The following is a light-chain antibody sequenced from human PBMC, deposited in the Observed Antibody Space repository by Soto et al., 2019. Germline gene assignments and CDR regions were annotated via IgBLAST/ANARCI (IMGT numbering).Light chain of an antibody. CDR2: SDN. V-gene: IGLV1-44*01. Sequence: QSVLTQPPSASGTAGQRVTISCSGSSSNIGSNTVNWYQQVPGTAPKLLIYSDNQRPSGVPDRFSGSKSGTSASLAISGLQSEDEADHYCAAWDDSLNAYVFGPGTKLTVL. CDR1: SSNIGSNT. CDR3: AAWDDSLNAYV. J-gene: IGLJ1*01.